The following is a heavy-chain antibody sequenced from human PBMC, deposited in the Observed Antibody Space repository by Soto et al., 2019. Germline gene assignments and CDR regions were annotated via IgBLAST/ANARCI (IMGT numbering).Heavy chain of an antibody. CDR3: ARGPITMLRGDHRYFDY. V-gene: IGHV4-31*03. J-gene: IGHJ4*02. CDR2: IYYSGST. CDR1: GGSISSGGYY. Sequence: QVQLQESGPGLVKPSQTLSLTCTVSGGSISSGGYYWSWIRQHPGKGLEWIGYIYYSGSTYYNPSRKRRVTISGDTSKNQFSLKLSSVTAADTAVYYCARGPITMLRGDHRYFDYWGQGTLVTVSS. D-gene: IGHD3-10*01.